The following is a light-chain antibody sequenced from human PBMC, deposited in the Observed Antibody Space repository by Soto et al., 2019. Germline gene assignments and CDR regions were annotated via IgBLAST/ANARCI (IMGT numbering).Light chain of an antibody. Sequence: QSALAQPASVSGSPGQSITISCTGTSSDIGSYNYISWYQQYPDKGPKLIIYGVTNRPSGVSHRFSGSKSGYTASLTISGLQAEDEADSYCCSYTTTTAYVFGTGTKLTVL. CDR2: GVT. J-gene: IGLJ1*01. CDR3: CSYTTTTAYV. CDR1: SSDIGSYNY. V-gene: IGLV2-14*03.